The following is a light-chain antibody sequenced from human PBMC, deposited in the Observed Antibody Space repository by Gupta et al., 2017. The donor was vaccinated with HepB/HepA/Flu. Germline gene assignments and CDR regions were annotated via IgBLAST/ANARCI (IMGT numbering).Light chain of an antibody. CDR2: QDT. V-gene: IGLV3-1*01. CDR1: QLGDTY. Sequence: SYEMTLLPSVSVSLGPTASITCSGNQLGDTYACWYQQKSGHSPVLVIYQDTKRPSGIPERFSGSNSGNTATLTISETQARDEAYYYCQAWDSSTVVFGGGTKLTVL. CDR3: QAWDSSTVV. J-gene: IGLJ2*01.